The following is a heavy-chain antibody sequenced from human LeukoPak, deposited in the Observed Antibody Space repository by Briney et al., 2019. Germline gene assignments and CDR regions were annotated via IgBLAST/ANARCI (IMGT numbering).Heavy chain of an antibody. CDR1: GFTFSSYG. CDR2: ISSSSSYT. V-gene: IGHV3-21*05. D-gene: IGHD6-13*01. CDR3: ARWRSSSWPAPSL. J-gene: IGHJ4*02. Sequence: PGGSLRLSCAASGFTFSSYGMHWVRQAPGKGLEWVSYISSSSSYTNYADSVKGRFTISRDNAKNSLYLQMNSLRAEDTAVYYCARWRSSSWPAPSLWGQGTLVTVSS.